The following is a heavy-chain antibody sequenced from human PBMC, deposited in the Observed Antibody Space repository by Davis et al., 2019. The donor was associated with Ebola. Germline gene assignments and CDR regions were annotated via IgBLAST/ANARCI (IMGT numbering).Heavy chain of an antibody. CDR3: ARYCSSDTCNLFDF. CDR2: IYTSGRT. V-gene: IGHV4-4*07. CDR1: GGSISSHY. J-gene: IGHJ5*01. Sequence: PSETLSLTCTVSGGSISSHYWSWIRQPAGKGLEWIGRIYTSGRTNYNPSLKSRVTISIDTSKNQFSLKVTSVTAADTAVYYCARYCSSDTCNLFDFWGQGSLVTVSS. D-gene: IGHD2-2*01.